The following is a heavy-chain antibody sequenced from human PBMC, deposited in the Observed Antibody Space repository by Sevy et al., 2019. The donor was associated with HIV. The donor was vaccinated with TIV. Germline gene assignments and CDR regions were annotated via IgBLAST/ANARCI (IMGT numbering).Heavy chain of an antibody. Sequence: GGSLRLSCAASGFTFSTYWMHWVRQAPGKGLVWVSHINGNDIGTSYADSVKGRCSFSRDNAKRTLYLQMHSLSVEVTDDYYCLGRGGSTAFTWGQGTLVTISS. CDR2: INGNDIGT. J-gene: IGHJ5*02. D-gene: IGHD3-10*01. CDR3: LGRGGSTAFT. V-gene: IGHV3-74*03. CDR1: GFTFSTYW.